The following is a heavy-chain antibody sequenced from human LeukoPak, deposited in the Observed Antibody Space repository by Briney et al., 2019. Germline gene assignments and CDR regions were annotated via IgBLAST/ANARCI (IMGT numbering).Heavy chain of an antibody. Sequence: GGSLRLSCAASGFTFNTYWMTWVRQAPGKGLEWVANIKEDGSEKVYVDSLKGRFTISRDNAKNSLYLQMNSLRAEDTAVYYCARGNYGSIDAFDIWGQGTMVAVSS. J-gene: IGHJ3*02. D-gene: IGHD3-10*01. CDR2: IKEDGSEK. CDR1: GFTFNTYW. CDR3: ARGNYGSIDAFDI. V-gene: IGHV3-7*05.